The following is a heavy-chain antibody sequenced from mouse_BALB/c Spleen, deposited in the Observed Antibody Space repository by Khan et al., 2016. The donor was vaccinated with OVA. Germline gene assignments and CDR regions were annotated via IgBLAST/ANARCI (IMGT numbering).Heavy chain of an antibody. CDR1: GFIFSTYG. D-gene: IGHD1-1*01. V-gene: IGHV5-6*01. CDR3: ARLAYYYDGEGFAY. J-gene: IGHJ3*01. CDR2: VSTCCGYT. Sequence: EVELVESGGYSVKPGGSLILPCAASGFIFSTYGMSWVRQTPDKRLEWVATVSTCCGYTYYPDSVKGRFTIPRDNAKNTLYLQMRSMKSEDKAMFYCARLAYYYDGEGFAYWGQGTLVTVSA.